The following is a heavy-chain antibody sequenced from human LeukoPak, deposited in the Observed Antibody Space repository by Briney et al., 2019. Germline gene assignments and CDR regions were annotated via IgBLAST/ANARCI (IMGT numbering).Heavy chain of an antibody. Sequence: PGGSLRLSCAPSGFTSSSYGTHCVRQTPGKGLEWVAVIWYKGSNKYYAGAVKGRFTISRDNAKNSVYLQMNSLRDEDTAVYYCARQPRAVLKFVVVVDGLDYWGQGTLVTVSS. CDR3: ARQPRAVLKFVVVVDGLDY. D-gene: IGHD2-15*01. CDR2: IWYKGSNK. CDR1: GFTSSSYG. J-gene: IGHJ4*02. V-gene: IGHV3-33*01.